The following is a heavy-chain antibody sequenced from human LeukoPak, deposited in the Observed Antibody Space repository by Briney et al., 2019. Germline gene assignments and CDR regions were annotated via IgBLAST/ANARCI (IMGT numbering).Heavy chain of an antibody. CDR2: INHSGST. V-gene: IGHV4-34*01. CDR1: GGSFSGYY. D-gene: IGHD3-22*01. J-gene: IGHJ4*02. CDR3: AREGYDSSGYYLY. Sequence: PSETLSLTCAVYGGSFSGYYWSWIRQPPGKGLEWIGEINHSGSTNYNPSLKSRVTTSVDTSKNQFSLKLSSVTAADTAVYYCAREGYDSSGYYLYWGQGTLVTVSS.